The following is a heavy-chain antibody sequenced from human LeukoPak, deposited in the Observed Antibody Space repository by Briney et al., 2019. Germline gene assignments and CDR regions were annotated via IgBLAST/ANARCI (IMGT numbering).Heavy chain of an antibody. D-gene: IGHD2-2*01. V-gene: IGHV1-69*13. J-gene: IGHJ3*02. CDR1: GGTFSSYA. CDR2: IIPIFGTA. Sequence: GASVNVSCKASGGTFSSYAISWVRQAPGQGLEWMGGIIPIFGTANYAQKFQGRVTITADESTSTAYMELSSLRSEDTAVYYCARDLREYQLSLKKAPDAFDIWGQGTMVTVSS. CDR3: ARDLREYQLSLKKAPDAFDI.